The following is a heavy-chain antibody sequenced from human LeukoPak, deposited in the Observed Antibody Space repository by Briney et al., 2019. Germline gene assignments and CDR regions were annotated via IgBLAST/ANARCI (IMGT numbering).Heavy chain of an antibody. J-gene: IGHJ4*02. Sequence: PGGSLRLSCAASGFTFSSYAMSWVRQAPGKGVEWVSAISGSGSSTYYADSVKGRFTISRDSSKNTLYLQVNSLRAEDTAVYYCAKARHYDFWSGEGNFDYWGQGTLVTVSS. CDR2: ISGSGSST. CDR1: GFTFSSYA. V-gene: IGHV3-23*01. D-gene: IGHD3-3*01. CDR3: AKARHYDFWSGEGNFDY.